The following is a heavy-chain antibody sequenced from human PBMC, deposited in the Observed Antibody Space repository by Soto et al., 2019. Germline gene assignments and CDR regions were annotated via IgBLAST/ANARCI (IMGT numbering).Heavy chain of an antibody. CDR1: GFTFSTYA. CDR3: ALTTVTTYKLDS. D-gene: IGHD4-17*01. Sequence: EVQWLESGGGLVQPGGSLRLSCAASGFTFSTYAMTWVRQAPGKGPEWVSTIDGSGGTTYYADSAQGRFTISRDNSKNTLYLQMISLTSEDTAVYYCALTTVTTYKLDSWGQGTLVAVSS. CDR2: IDGSGGTT. V-gene: IGHV3-23*01. J-gene: IGHJ5*01.